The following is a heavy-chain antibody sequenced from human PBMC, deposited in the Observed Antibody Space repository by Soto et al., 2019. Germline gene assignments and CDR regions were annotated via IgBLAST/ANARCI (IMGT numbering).Heavy chain of an antibody. Sequence: GGSLRLSCAASGFTFSTFAMSWVRQAPGKGLEWVSAISGSGGTTYYADSVKGRFTISRDNSKNTLYLQMNSLRAEDTAVYYCAKSGPPRGIIFWGQGPLVTVSS. D-gene: IGHD1-26*01. V-gene: IGHV3-23*01. CDR3: AKSGPPRGIIF. CDR2: ISGSGGTT. CDR1: GFTFSTFA. J-gene: IGHJ1*01.